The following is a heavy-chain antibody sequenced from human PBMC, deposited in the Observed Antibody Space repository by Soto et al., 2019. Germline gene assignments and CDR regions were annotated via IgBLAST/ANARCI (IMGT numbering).Heavy chain of an antibody. CDR2: TRNKANSYTT. V-gene: IGHV3-72*01. Sequence: EVQLVESGGGLVQPGGSLRLSCAASGFTFSDHYMDWVRQAPGKGLEWVGRTRNKANSYTTEYAASVKGRFTISRDDSKNSLYLQMNSLKTEDTAVYYCARDRAGYFDHWGQGTLVTVSS. CDR1: GFTFSDHY. CDR3: ARDRAGYFDH. J-gene: IGHJ4*02.